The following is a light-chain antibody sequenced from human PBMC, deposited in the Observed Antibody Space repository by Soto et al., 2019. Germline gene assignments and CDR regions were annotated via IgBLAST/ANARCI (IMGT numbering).Light chain of an antibody. V-gene: IGKV3-15*01. J-gene: IGKJ1*01. Sequence: EIVMTQCPATLSVSPGDSCRLSCMASQSVSNNLAWYHQKPGQAPRVLIYGASIRATGVPARFSGSGSGTEFTLTISSLQSEDFAVYYCQPYNNWSITVGPGTKVDIK. CDR2: GAS. CDR1: QSVSNN. CDR3: QPYNNWSIT.